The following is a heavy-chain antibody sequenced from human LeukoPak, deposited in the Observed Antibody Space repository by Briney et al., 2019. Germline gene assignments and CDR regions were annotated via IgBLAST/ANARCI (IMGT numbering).Heavy chain of an antibody. D-gene: IGHD3-10*01. CDR2: IYSDGRT. Sequence: PGRSLRLSCAASGFSVSSNYMNWVPQAPRKALERVSVIYSDGRTYYADSVKGRFTISRDISKNTLFLQMTSLRAEDTAVYYCAKVKGWYGEGYFDYWGQGTLVTVSS. CDR3: AKVKGWYGEGYFDY. J-gene: IGHJ4*02. V-gene: IGHV3-53*01. CDR1: GFSVSSNY.